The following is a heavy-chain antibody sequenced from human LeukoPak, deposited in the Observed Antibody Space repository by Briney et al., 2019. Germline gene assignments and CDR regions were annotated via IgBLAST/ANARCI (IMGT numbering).Heavy chain of an antibody. CDR3: PRDVVVGVVTPFAC. J-gene: IGHJ4*02. CDR2: ISAYNGNT. V-gene: IGHV1-18*01. CDR1: GYTFTSCG. D-gene: IGHD3-3*01. Sequence: GASVKVSCKASGYTFTSCGISWVRQAPGQGLEWMGWISAYNGNTNYAQKLQGRVNMTTDTSTSTAYMELRSLRTDDSAVYYRPRDVVVGVVTPFACGGEGSLVTVPS.